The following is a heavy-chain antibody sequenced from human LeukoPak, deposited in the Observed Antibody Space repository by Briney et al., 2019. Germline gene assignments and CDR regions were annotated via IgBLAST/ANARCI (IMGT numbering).Heavy chain of an antibody. CDR2: INPNSGGA. CDR3: ARNTVAGADAFDI. J-gene: IGHJ3*02. D-gene: IGHD6-19*01. Sequence: ASVKVSCKASGYTFTGYYMHWVRQAPGQGLEWMGWINPNSGGANYAQKLQGRVTMTTDTSTSTAYMELRSLRSDDTAVYYCARNTVAGADAFDIWGQGTMVTVSS. CDR1: GYTFTGYY. V-gene: IGHV1-2*02.